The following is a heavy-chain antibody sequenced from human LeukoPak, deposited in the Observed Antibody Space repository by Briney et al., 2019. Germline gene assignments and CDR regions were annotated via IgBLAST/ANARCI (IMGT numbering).Heavy chain of an antibody. Sequence: GESLQFSSKGSGYSFTSYWIGWVRQTPGKGLEWMGIIYPGDSETRYSPSFQGQVTISADKSISTAYLQWSSLKASDTAIYYCARHVLSGGSCYPDYWGQGTRVTVSS. J-gene: IGHJ4*02. D-gene: IGHD2-15*01. CDR2: IYPGDSET. CDR3: ARHVLSGGSCYPDY. V-gene: IGHV5-51*01. CDR1: GYSFTSYW.